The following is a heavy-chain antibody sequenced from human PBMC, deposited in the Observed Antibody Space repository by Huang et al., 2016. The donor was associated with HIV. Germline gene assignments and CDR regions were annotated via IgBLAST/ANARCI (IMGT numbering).Heavy chain of an antibody. CDR2: ISNDGSSK. CDR3: ARGVTGTTFYYYNMDV. D-gene: IGHD1-20*01. Sequence: AASGFTFDNFAMHWVRQAPSKGLEWMAVISNDGSSKYYPDSVKGRFTSSRDNSKNTLHLQRNSLRTEDTAVYYCARGVTGTTFYYYNMDVWGKGTTVIVSS. J-gene: IGHJ6*04. CDR1: GFTFDNFA. V-gene: IGHV3-30-3*01.